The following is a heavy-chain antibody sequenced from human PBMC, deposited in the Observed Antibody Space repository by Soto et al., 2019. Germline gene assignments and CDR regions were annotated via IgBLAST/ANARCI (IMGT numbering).Heavy chain of an antibody. V-gene: IGHV4-30-2*01. CDR2: TYQSGSA. CDR3: ARDYYGMDV. Sequence: XWXRXXPGKGREWIGYTYQSGSAYYNPSLKSRVTISVDRSKNQFSLNLTSVTAADTAVYYCARDYYGMDVWGQGTTVTVSS. J-gene: IGHJ6*02.